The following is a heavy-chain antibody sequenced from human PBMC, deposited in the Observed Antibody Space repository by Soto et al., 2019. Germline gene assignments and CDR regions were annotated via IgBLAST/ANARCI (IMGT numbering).Heavy chain of an antibody. D-gene: IGHD3-9*01. CDR1: GGSINSRGYY. CDR2: FYYSGSI. CDR3: ARQSESTGYFYGWFDP. Sequence: QVQLQESGPGLVRPSQTLSLTCTVSGGSINSRGYYWTWIRQHPGKGLEWIGNFYYSGSIHFNPSLKSRLTMLVDTSENQFSLKLTSVTAADTAVYYCARQSESTGYFYGWFDPWGQGTLVTVSS. V-gene: IGHV4-31*03. J-gene: IGHJ5*02.